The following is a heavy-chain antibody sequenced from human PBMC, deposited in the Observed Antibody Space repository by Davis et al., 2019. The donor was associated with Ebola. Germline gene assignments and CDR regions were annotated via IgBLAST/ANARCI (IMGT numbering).Heavy chain of an antibody. CDR1: GYTFTTYY. V-gene: IGHV1-46*01. CDR2: INPSGGRT. Sequence: AASVTVSCKASGYTFTTYYMHWVRQAPGQGLEWMGIINPSGGRTSYAQQFQGRVTMTRDTSTSTVYMELTSLRSEDTAVYYCARMCSGGSCYNDAFDMWGQGTMVTVSS. CDR3: ARMCSGGSCYNDAFDM. J-gene: IGHJ3*02. D-gene: IGHD2-15*01.